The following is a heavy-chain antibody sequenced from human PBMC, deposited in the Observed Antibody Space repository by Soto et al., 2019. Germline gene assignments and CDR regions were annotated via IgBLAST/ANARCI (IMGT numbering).Heavy chain of an antibody. CDR1: GFIFEDFA. CDR3: AKDVGSYYYDTSAYLYDY. Sequence: GGSLRLSCVGSGFIFEDFAMNWVRQVPGKGLEWVSGISWNSATLAYADSVKGRFIVSRDNAKNILYLQMNSLRAEDAALYYCAKDVGSYYYDTSAYLYDYWGQGTLVTVSS. D-gene: IGHD3-22*01. V-gene: IGHV3-9*01. CDR2: ISWNSATL. J-gene: IGHJ4*02.